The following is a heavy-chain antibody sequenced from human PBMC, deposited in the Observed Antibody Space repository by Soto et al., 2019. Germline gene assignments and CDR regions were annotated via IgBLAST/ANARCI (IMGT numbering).Heavy chain of an antibody. Sequence: QVQLVESGGGVVQPGRSLRLSCAASGFTFSSYGMHWVRQAPGKGLEWVAAIWYDGSNKYYADSVKGRFTISRDNSKNTLYLQMNSLRAEDTAVYYCAGDLSVRGVTNWGQGTLVTVSS. J-gene: IGHJ4*02. CDR1: GFTFSSYG. CDR2: IWYDGSNK. D-gene: IGHD3-10*01. CDR3: AGDLSVRGVTN. V-gene: IGHV3-33*01.